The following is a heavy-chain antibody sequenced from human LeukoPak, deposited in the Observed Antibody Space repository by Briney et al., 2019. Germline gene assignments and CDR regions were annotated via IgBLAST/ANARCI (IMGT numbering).Heavy chain of an antibody. CDR2: INTNTGNP. Sequence: GASVKVSCKASGYTFTSYAMNWVRQAPGQGLEWMGWINTNTGNPTYAQGFTGRFVFSLDTSVSTAYLQISSLKAEDTAVYYCARDGRRWGWLQSCYFDYWGQGTLVTVSS. CDR1: GYTFTSYA. J-gene: IGHJ4*02. D-gene: IGHD5-24*01. V-gene: IGHV7-4-1*02. CDR3: ARDGRRWGWLQSCYFDY.